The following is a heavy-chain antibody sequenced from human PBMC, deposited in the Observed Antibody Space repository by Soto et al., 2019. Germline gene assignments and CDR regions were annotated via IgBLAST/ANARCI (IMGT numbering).Heavy chain of an antibody. CDR3: ASATFYDDGSGGQYYYYGMDV. V-gene: IGHV1-69*18. CDR2: IIPLFGTA. Sequence: QVQLVQSGAEVKKPGSSVKVSCKTSGGTLSSYAINWVRQAPGQGLEWIGRIIPLFGTANYAQNFQGRVTITADESTSTAYVELRSLRSEDTDVYYCASATFYDDGSGGQYYYYGMDVWGQGTTVSVSS. CDR1: GGTLSSYA. D-gene: IGHD3-22*01. J-gene: IGHJ6*02.